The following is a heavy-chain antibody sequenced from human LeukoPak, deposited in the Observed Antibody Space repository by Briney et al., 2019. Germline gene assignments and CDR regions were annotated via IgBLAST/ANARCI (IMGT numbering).Heavy chain of an antibody. CDR2: LSSDGTNT. J-gene: IGHJ3*01. Sequence: GGSLRLSCAASGFTLTGYCMHWARQTPGKGLVWVSRLSSDGTNTNYADSVKGRFTISRDNAKNTLYLQMSSLRVEDTAIYYCVKSLSGAFDLWGQGTMVTVSS. V-gene: IGHV3-74*01. CDR1: GFTLTGYC. D-gene: IGHD1-26*01. CDR3: VKSLSGAFDL.